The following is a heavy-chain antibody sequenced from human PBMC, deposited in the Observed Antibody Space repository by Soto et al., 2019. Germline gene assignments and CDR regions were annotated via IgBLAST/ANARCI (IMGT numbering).Heavy chain of an antibody. D-gene: IGHD6-6*01. V-gene: IGHV3-30*18. Sequence: GGSLRLSCAASGFTFSSYGMHWVRQAPGKGLEWVAVISYDGSNKYYADSVKGRFTISRDNSKNTLYLQMNSLRAEDTAVYYCAKDRAIAAPRDYYGTDVWGQGTTVTVSS. J-gene: IGHJ6*02. CDR1: GFTFSSYG. CDR2: ISYDGSNK. CDR3: AKDRAIAAPRDYYGTDV.